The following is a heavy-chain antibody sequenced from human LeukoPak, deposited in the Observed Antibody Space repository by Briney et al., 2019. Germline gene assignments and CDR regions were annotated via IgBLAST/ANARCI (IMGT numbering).Heavy chain of an antibody. CDR1: GFTFSNAW. V-gene: IGHV3-15*01. Sequence: GGSLRLSCAASGFTFSNAWMSWVRQAPGKGLEWVGRIKSKTDGGTTDYAAPVKGRFTISRDGSKNTLYLQMNSLKTEDTAVYYCTTDRDGDYGVYYYYYGMDVWGQGTMVTVSS. CDR2: IKSKTDGGTT. D-gene: IGHD4-17*01. CDR3: TTDRDGDYGVYYYYYGMDV. J-gene: IGHJ6*02.